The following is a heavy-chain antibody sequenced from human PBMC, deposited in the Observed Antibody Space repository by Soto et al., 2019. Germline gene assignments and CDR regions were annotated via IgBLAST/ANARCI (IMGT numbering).Heavy chain of an antibody. CDR1: GGSFSDHY. J-gene: IGHJ5*02. V-gene: IGHV4-34*01. Sequence: SETLSLTCAVYGGSFSDHYWSWIRQSPEKGLEWIGEINHSGTTNYNPSLKSRVTISLDTSKNQFSLKLNSVTAADTAVYYCARDLGYCTNGVCQHGWFDPWGQGTLVTVSS. CDR2: INHSGTT. D-gene: IGHD2-8*01. CDR3: ARDLGYCTNGVCQHGWFDP.